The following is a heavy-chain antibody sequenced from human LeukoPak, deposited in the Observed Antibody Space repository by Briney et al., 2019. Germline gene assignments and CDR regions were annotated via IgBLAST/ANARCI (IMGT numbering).Heavy chain of an antibody. CDR2: MNPKSGNT. CDR3: ARGPAITIFGMVPYYFDS. V-gene: IGHV1-8*01. Sequence: ASVKVSCKASGYTFTSYDINWVRQATGQGLEWMGWMNPKSGNTGYAQKFQGRVTMTRNTSIRTAYMELSSLRSEDTAVYYCARGPAITIFGMVPYYFDSWGQGTLVTVSS. J-gene: IGHJ4*02. D-gene: IGHD3-3*01. CDR1: GYTFTSYD.